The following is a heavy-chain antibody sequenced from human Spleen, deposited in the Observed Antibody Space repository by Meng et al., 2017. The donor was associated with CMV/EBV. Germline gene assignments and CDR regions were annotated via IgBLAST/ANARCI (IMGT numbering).Heavy chain of an antibody. CDR3: AKGDSSGYAYLDS. D-gene: IGHD3-22*01. J-gene: IGHJ4*02. Sequence: GGSLRLSCAASGFSFSNYAMNWVRQTPGKGLEWISVIYGGGTREFYAASVKGRFTISRDNSENTVYLQMNSLGAEDTAIYYCAKGDSSGYAYLDSWGQGTLVTVSS. V-gene: IGHV3-23*03. CDR1: GFSFSNYA. CDR2: IYGGGTRE.